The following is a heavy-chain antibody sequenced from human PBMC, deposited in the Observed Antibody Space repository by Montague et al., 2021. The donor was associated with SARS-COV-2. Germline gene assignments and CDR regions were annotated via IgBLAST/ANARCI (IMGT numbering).Heavy chain of an antibody. CDR1: GGSISSGDYY. CDR2: IYYTRST. Sequence: TLSLTCTVSGGSISSGDYYWTWIRQHPGKGLEWIGYIYYTRSTYYNPSLKSRVTISLDTSKNQFSLKLRSVTAADTAVYFCVNENWNNGQGFDPWGQGTLVTVSS. V-gene: IGHV4-31*03. J-gene: IGHJ5*02. CDR3: VNENWNNGQGFDP. D-gene: IGHD1/OR15-1a*01.